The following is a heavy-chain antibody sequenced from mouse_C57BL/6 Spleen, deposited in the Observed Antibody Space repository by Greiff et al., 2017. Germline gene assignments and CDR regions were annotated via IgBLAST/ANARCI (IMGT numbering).Heavy chain of an antibody. CDR3: ARVWGYDYDSAY. CDR1: GYTFTSYW. CDR2: IYPGSGST. V-gene: IGHV1-55*01. D-gene: IGHD2-4*01. Sequence: QVQLQQPGAELVKPGASVKMSCKASGYTFTSYWITWVKQRPGQGLEWIGDIYPGSGSTNYNEKFKSKATLTVETSSSTAYMQLSRLTSEDSAVYNCARVWGYDYDSAYWGQGTLVTVSA. J-gene: IGHJ3*01.